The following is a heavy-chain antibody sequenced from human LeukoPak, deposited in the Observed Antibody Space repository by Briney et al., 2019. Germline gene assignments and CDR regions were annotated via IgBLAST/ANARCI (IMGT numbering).Heavy chain of an antibody. CDR1: GFNFSSHW. J-gene: IGHJ4*02. CDR2: IKQDGSDK. CDR3: ARDGPSVGIDY. D-gene: IGHD7-27*01. V-gene: IGHV3-7*01. Sequence: GGSLRLSCVASGFNFSSHWMSWVRQAPGKGLEWVANIKQDGSDKYYVDSVRGRFTISRDNAKNSLYLQMNSLRAEDTAVYYCARDGPSVGIDYWGQGTLVTVSS.